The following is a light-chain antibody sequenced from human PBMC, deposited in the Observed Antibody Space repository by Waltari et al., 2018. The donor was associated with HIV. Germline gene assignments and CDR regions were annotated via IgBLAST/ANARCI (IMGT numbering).Light chain of an antibody. V-gene: IGKV3-15*01. Sequence: EIVMTQSPATLSVSPGERAILSCRASQSVIRNLAWYQQKPGQAPRLLIYGSSTGAPGIPARFSGSGSGTEFTLTISGLQSEDSAVYYCQQYNNWYTFGQGTKVEIK. CDR2: GSS. CDR3: QQYNNWYT. CDR1: QSVIRN. J-gene: IGKJ2*01.